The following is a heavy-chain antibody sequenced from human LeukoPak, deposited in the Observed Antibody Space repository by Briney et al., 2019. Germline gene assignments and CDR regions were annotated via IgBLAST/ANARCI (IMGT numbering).Heavy chain of an antibody. CDR1: GFTFSTYA. CDR2: ISFDGVNT. Sequence: GGSLRLSCAASGFTFSTYAIHWVRQAPGKGLEWVAVISFDGVNTFYADSVKGRFTISRDNSKNTLYLQMNNLRAEDTAVYYCAVGTGSGTYYYYMDVWGKGTTVTISS. CDR3: AVGTGSGTYYYYMDV. V-gene: IGHV3-30*14. D-gene: IGHD3-10*01. J-gene: IGHJ6*03.